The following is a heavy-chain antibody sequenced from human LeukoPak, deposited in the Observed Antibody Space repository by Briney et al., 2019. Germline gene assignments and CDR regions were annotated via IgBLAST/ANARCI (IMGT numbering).Heavy chain of an antibody. J-gene: IGHJ4*02. CDR1: GFTFSSYS. CDR2: ITASGTAM. Sequence: PGGSLRLSCAASGFTFSSYSMNWVRQAPGKGLEWVSHITASGTAMFYADSVKGRFTISRDNAKNSLYLQMNSLRDEDTAVYYCAKMGVVAARPGTFDYWGQGTLVTVSS. V-gene: IGHV3-48*02. CDR3: AKMGVVAARPGTFDY. D-gene: IGHD6-6*01.